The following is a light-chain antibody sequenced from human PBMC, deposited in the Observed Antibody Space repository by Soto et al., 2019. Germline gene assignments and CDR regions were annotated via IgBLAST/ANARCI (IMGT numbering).Light chain of an antibody. J-gene: IGLJ2*01. CDR3: AAWDDSLNGVV. CDR2: SNT. V-gene: IGLV1-44*01. CDR1: SSNIGSHT. Sequence: QSALTQPPSASGTPGQTIAISCSGGSSNIGSHTVNWYQQLPGTALRLLIYSNTQRPSGVPDRFSGSKSGTSASLAISGLQSEYEGDYYCAAWDDSLNGVVFGGGTKVTVL.